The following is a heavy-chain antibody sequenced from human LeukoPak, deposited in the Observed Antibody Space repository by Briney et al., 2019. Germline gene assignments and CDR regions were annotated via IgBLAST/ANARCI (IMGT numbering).Heavy chain of an antibody. Sequence: GGSLRLSCAASGFTFDDYAMHWVREAPGKCLEWVSLISGHGGSIYYADSVKGRFTISRDNSKNSLYLQMNSLRTEANALYDSEKGPLGGMRDYGGRGTRVTVSS. CDR3: EKGPLGGMRDY. CDR2: ISGHGGSI. D-gene: IGHD2-15*01. CDR1: GFTFDDYA. J-gene: IGHJ4*02. V-gene: IGHV3-43*02.